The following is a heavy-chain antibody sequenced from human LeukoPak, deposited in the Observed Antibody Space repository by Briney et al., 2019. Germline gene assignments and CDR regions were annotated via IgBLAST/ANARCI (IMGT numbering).Heavy chain of an antibody. D-gene: IGHD6-13*01. CDR1: GYTFTDYY. Sequence: ASVKVSFKASGYTFTDYYMHWVRQAPGQGMEWMGWINPNSGGTNYAQKFQGRVTMTSDTSISTAYMELSSLRSDDTAVYYCARDVQSLWQQLASFTHQYGMDVWGQGTTVTVSS. V-gene: IGHV1-2*02. CDR3: ARDVQSLWQQLASFTHQYGMDV. J-gene: IGHJ6*02. CDR2: INPNSGGT.